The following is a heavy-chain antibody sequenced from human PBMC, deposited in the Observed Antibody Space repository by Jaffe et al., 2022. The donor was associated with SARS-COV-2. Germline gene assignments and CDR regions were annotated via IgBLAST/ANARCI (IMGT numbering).Heavy chain of an antibody. V-gene: IGHV4-39*01. J-gene: IGHJ6*02. CDR1: GGSISRSSYY. Sequence: QLQVQESGPGLVKPSETLSLTCTVSGGSISRSSYYWGWIRQPPGKGLEWIGSIYYSGSTYYNPSLKSRVTISVDTSKNHFSLKLSSVTAADTAVYYCARHGTGEVLRPSYHYGLDVWGQGTTVTVSS. CDR3: ARHGTGEVLRPSYHYGLDV. D-gene: IGHD1-26*01. CDR2: IYYSGST.